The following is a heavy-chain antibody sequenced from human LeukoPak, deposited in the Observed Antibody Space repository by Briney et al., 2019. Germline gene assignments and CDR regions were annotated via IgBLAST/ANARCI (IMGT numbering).Heavy chain of an antibody. CDR3: ARLQSYYFNY. V-gene: IGHV5-51*01. CDR2: IYPGDSDT. J-gene: IGHJ4*02. D-gene: IGHD4-11*01. Sequence: PGESLKISCKGFGYSFTNSWIGWVRQMPGKGLEWMGNIYPGDSDTRYSPSFQGQVTISADKSISTAYLQWSGLKASDTAMYYCARLQSYYFNYWGQGTLVTVSS. CDR1: GYSFTNSW.